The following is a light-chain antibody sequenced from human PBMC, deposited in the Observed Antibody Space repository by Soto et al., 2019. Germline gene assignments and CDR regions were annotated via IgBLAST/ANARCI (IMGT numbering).Light chain of an antibody. CDR2: GAS. J-gene: IGKJ2*01. Sequence: EVVLTQSPDTLSLSPGERVTLSCRASQSVSSSDLAWHQQKPGQATRLLIYGASSRATGVPDRFSGSGSGTYFTLTISRLEPEDFAIYYYQQYGATPYTFGQGTKLEIK. CDR1: QSVSSSD. CDR3: QQYGATPYT. V-gene: IGKV3-20*01.